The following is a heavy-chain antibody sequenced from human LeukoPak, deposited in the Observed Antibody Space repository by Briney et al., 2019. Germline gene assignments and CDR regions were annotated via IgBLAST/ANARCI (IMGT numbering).Heavy chain of an antibody. J-gene: IGHJ5*02. V-gene: IGHV3-7*01. CDR1: GFTFSSYW. D-gene: IGHD3-3*01. CDR3: AREPADFGDNWFDP. CDR2: IKQDGSEK. Sequence: GGSLRLSCAASGFTFSSYWMSWVRQAPGKGLEWVANIKQDGSEKYYVDSVKGRFTISRDNAKNSLYLQMNSLRAEDTAVYYCAREPADFGDNWFDPWGQGTLVTVSS.